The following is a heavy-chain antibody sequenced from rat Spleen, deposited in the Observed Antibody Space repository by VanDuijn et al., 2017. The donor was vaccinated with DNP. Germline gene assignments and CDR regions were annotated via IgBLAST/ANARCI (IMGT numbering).Heavy chain of an antibody. J-gene: IGHJ2*01. Sequence: EVQLVESGGGLVQPGRSLKVSCAASGFTFSDYNMAWVRQAPKKGLEWVATITYDGSRTYYRDSVKGRFTISRDNAKSTLYLQMDSLRSEDTATYYCATRNILFDYWGQGVMVTVSS. CDR2: ITYDGSRT. D-gene: IGHD1-9*01. CDR1: GFTFSDYN. V-gene: IGHV5S10*01. CDR3: ATRNILFDY.